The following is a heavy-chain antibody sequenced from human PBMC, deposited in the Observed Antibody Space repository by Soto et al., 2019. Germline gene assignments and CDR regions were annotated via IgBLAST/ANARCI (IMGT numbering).Heavy chain of an antibody. CDR2: INPNSGGT. D-gene: IGHD1-26*01. V-gene: IGHV1-2*04. Sequence: QVQLVQSGAEVKKPGASVKVSCQASGYTFTGYYMHWVRQAPGHGLEWMGWINPNSGGTNYAQQLQGWVTMTRDTSISTAYKELSRLRSDDTAVYYCARGTYRRIMTYYYGIDVWGQGTTVTVSS. CDR3: ARGTYRRIMTYYYGIDV. CDR1: GYTFTGYY. J-gene: IGHJ6*02.